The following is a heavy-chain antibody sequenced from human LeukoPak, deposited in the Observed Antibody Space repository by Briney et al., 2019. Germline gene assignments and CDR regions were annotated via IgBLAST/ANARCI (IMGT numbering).Heavy chain of an antibody. J-gene: IGHJ6*02. D-gene: IGHD3-3*01. CDR2: IYTSGST. CDR3: ARLDNERITIFGVVSPDYGMDV. CDR1: GGSISSYY. Sequence: SETLSLTRTVSGGSISSYYWSWIRQPAGKGLEWIGRIYTSGSTNYNPSLKSRVTMSVDTSKNQFSLKLSSATAADTAVYYCARLDNERITIFGVVSPDYGMDVWGQGTTVTVSS. V-gene: IGHV4-4*07.